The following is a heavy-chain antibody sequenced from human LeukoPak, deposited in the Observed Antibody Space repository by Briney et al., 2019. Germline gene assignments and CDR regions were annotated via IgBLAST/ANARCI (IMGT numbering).Heavy chain of an antibody. Sequence: ASVKVSCKASGYTFTGYYMHWVRQAPGQGLEWMGWINPNSGGTNYAQKSQGRVTMTRDTSISTAYMELSRLRSDDTAVYYCARVFSDYDPTKDVWGKGTTVTVSS. D-gene: IGHD5-12*01. CDR1: GYTFTGYY. V-gene: IGHV1-2*02. CDR3: ARVFSDYDPTKDV. CDR2: INPNSGGT. J-gene: IGHJ6*04.